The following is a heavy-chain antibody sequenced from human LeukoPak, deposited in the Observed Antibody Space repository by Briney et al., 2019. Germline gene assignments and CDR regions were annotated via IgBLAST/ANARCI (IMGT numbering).Heavy chain of an antibody. CDR3: ARTRSSGYLTFDY. CDR2: INHSGST. Sequence: SETLSLTCAVYGGSFSGYYWSWIRQPPEKGLEWIGEINHSGSTNYNPSLKSRVTISVDTSKNQFSLKLSSVTAADTAVYYCARTRSSGYLTFDYWGQGILVTVSS. J-gene: IGHJ4*02. V-gene: IGHV4-34*01. D-gene: IGHD3-22*01. CDR1: GGSFSGYY.